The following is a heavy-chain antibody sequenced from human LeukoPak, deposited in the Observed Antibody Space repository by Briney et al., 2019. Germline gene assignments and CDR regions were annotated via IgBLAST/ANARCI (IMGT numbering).Heavy chain of an antibody. CDR2: IYTSGST. CDR1: GGSISSYY. D-gene: IGHD3-22*01. CDR3: ARDYYDSSGYRHDAFDI. Sequence: SETLSLTCTVSGGSISSYYWSWIRQPAGKGLEWIGRIYTSGSTNHNPSLKSRVTMSVDTSKNQFSLKLSSVTAADTAVYYCARDYYDSSGYRHDAFDIWGQGTMVTVSS. J-gene: IGHJ3*02. V-gene: IGHV4-4*07.